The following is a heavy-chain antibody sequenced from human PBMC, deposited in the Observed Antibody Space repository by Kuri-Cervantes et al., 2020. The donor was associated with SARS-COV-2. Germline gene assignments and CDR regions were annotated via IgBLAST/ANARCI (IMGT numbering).Heavy chain of an antibody. CDR2: IKQDGSEK. CDR1: GFSFSTDW. CDR3: ARDPRGLWHWAFDI. Sequence: GESLKISCAASGFSFSTDWMTWVRQAPGKGLEWVANIKQDGSEKNYVDSVKGRFTISRDNAKNSLYLQMSSLRAEDTAVYYCARDPRGLWHWAFDIWGQGTTVTVSS. V-gene: IGHV3-7*04. D-gene: IGHD2-21*01. J-gene: IGHJ3*02.